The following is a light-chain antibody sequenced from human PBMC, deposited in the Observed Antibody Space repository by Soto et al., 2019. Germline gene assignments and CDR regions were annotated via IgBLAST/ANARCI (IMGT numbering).Light chain of an antibody. V-gene: IGKV3-11*01. CDR3: QQRSNWPQNT. CDR2: DAS. J-gene: IGKJ5*01. CDR1: QSVSSY. Sequence: EIVLTQSPATLSLSPGERATLSCRASQSVSSYLAWYQQKPGQAPRLLIYDASNRATGIPARFSGSGSGTDFTFTISSLEPEDFAVYYCQQRSNWPQNTFGQGTRLEIK.